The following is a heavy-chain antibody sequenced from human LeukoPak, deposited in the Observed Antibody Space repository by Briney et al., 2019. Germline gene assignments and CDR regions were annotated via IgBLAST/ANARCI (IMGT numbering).Heavy chain of an antibody. J-gene: IGHJ4*02. CDR1: GFTFSSYA. D-gene: IGHD2-2*01. CDR2: ISGSGGST. CDR3: AKKLEVVPAAMADY. Sequence: PGGSLRLSCAASGFTFSSYAMSWVRQAPGKGLEWVSAISGSGGSTYYADSVKGRFTISGDNSKNTLYLQMNSLRAEDTAVYYCAKKLEVVPAAMADYWGQGTLVTVSS. V-gene: IGHV3-23*01.